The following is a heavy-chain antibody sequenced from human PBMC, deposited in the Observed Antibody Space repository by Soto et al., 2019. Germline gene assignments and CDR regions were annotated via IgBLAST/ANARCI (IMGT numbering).Heavy chain of an antibody. CDR1: GGSIINVGYS. V-gene: IGHV4-30-2*01. CDR3: ARVPDR. D-gene: IGHD2-2*01. Sequence: TLRLTCGVFGGSIINVGYSWSWIRQPPGKGLEWIGYIYHSGSTYYNPSLKSRVTISVGRSKNQFSLKLSSVTAADTAVYYCARVPDRWGQGTLVTVSS. J-gene: IGHJ5*02. CDR2: IYHSGST.